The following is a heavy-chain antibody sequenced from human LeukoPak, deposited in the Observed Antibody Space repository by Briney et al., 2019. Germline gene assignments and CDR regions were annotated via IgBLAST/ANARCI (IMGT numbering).Heavy chain of an antibody. CDR3: AKDFRIAAAGTVDY. J-gene: IGHJ4*02. CDR2: IRSKANTYAT. CDR1: GFTFSGSD. Sequence: GGSLRLSCAASGFTFSGSDMHWVRQASGKGLEWVGRIRSKANTYATEYGASVEGRLTISRDDSKNTLYLQMNNLRAEDTAVYYCAKDFRIAAAGTVDYWGQGTLVTVSS. V-gene: IGHV3-73*01. D-gene: IGHD6-13*01.